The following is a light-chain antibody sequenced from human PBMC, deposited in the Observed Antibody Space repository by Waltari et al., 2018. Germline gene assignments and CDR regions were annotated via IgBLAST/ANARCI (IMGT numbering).Light chain of an antibody. CDR2: GPS. Sequence: EYVLTQSPGTLSLSPGERATLSCRASQSAASIYLAWYQQKPGQAPRLHIYGPSHRAPGIPDRFSRSXXXXXXXXXXXXXEPEDFAVYYCQQYGDSPLYTFGRGTKLEIK. V-gene: IGKV3-20*01. J-gene: IGKJ2*01. CDR1: QSAASIY. CDR3: QQYGDSPLYT.